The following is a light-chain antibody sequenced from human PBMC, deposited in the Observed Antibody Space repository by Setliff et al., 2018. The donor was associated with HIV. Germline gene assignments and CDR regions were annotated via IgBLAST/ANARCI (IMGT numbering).Light chain of an antibody. J-gene: IGLJ1*01. CDR3: CSYARSSTYV. CDR1: SSDVGSYNF. V-gene: IGLV2-23*02. CDR2: EVS. Sequence: QSALAQPASVSGSPGQSITISCTGTSSDVGSYNFVSWYQQHPGKAPKLILYEVSKRPSGVSNRFSGSKSGNTASLTISGLQAEDEADYYCCSYARSSTYVFGTGTKVT.